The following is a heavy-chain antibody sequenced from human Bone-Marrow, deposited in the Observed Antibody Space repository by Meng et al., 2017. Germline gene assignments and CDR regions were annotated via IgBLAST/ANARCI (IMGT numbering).Heavy chain of an antibody. CDR1: GYTFTGYY. CDR2: INPNSGGT. CDR3: AREVNNIVVVVAATRSRGAFDI. D-gene: IGHD2-15*01. Sequence: SVKVSCKASGYTFTGYYMHWVRQAPGQGLEWMGWINPNSGGTNYAQKFQGRVTMTRDTSISTAYMELSRLRSDDTAVYYCAREVNNIVVVVAATRSRGAFDIWGQGTMVTVSS. J-gene: IGHJ3*02. V-gene: IGHV1-2*02.